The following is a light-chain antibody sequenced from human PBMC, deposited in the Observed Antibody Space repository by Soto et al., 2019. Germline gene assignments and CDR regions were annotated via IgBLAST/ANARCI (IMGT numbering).Light chain of an antibody. CDR3: RSYTSSSTLPWV. V-gene: IGLV2-14*01. J-gene: IGLJ3*02. CDR1: SSDVGGYNY. CDR2: EVS. Sequence: QSALTQPASVSGSPGQSIPISCTGTSSDVGGYNYVSWYQQHPGKAPKIMIYEVSNRPSGVSNRFSGYKSGNTASLTIAGLQAEDEADYYCRSYTSSSTLPWVFGGGTKLPVL.